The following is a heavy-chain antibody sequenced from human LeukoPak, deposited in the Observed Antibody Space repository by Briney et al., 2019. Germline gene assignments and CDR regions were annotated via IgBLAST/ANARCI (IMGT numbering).Heavy chain of an antibody. CDR3: AKDRGIVVVPAGIFDY. D-gene: IGHD2-2*01. Sequence: GGSLRLSCAASGFTFSSHAMSWVRQAPGKGLEWVSAISGSGGSTYYADSVKGRFTISRDNSKNTLYLQMNSLRAEDTAVYYCAKDRGIVVVPAGIFDYWGQGTLVTVSS. J-gene: IGHJ4*02. CDR1: GFTFSSHA. CDR2: ISGSGGST. V-gene: IGHV3-23*01.